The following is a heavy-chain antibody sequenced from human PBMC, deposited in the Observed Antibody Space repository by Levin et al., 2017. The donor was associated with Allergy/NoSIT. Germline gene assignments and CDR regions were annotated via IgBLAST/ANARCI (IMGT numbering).Heavy chain of an antibody. CDR2: IYRGGTT. CDR3: ARGVRTGNYYYGLDV. CDR1: GFTVSNIY. Sequence: GESLKISCVATGFTVSNIYMSWVRQAPGKGLEWVSGIYRGGTTYHADSVRGRFTISRDSSENTLYLQMNSLRVEDTAVYYCARGVRTGNYYYGLDVWGQGTTVTVSS. J-gene: IGHJ6*02. V-gene: IGHV3-66*01. D-gene: IGHD3/OR15-3a*01.